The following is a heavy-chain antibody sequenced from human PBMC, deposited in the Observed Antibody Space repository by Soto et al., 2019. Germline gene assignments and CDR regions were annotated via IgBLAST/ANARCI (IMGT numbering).Heavy chain of an antibody. CDR1: VFTFSNAW. CDR3: TTETPLFGVSYYYYGMDV. D-gene: IGHD3-3*01. J-gene: IGHJ6*02. CDR2: IKSKTDGGTT. Sequence: PGWSLRLSCAASVFTFSNAWMSWVRQAPGKGLEWVGRIKSKTDGGTTDYAAPVKGRFTISRDDSKNTLYLQMNSLKTEDTAVYYCTTETPLFGVSYYYYGMDVWGQGTTVTVSS. V-gene: IGHV3-15*01.